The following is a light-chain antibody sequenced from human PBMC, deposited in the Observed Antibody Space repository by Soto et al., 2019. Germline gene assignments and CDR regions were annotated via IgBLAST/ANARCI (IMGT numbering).Light chain of an antibody. Sequence: QPVLTQPPSASGSPGQSVTISCTGTSSDVGGYNYVSWYQQYPGKAPKLMIYEVIKRPSGVPDRFSGSKSGNTASLTVSGLQAEDEADYYCSSYAGSNNLVFGGGTKLTVL. V-gene: IGLV2-8*01. CDR1: SSDVGGYNY. CDR3: SSYAGSNNLV. CDR2: EVI. J-gene: IGLJ2*01.